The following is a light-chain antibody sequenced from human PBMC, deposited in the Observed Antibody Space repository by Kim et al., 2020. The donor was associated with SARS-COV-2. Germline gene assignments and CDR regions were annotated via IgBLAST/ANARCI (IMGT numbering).Light chain of an antibody. CDR1: QGISNY. V-gene: IGKV1-27*01. CDR2: AAS. CDR3: QKYNSAPRT. J-gene: IGKJ1*01. Sequence: DIQMTQSPFSLSASVGDRVTITCRASQGISNYLVWYQQKPGKVPQLLIYAASALQSGVPSRFSGSGSGTDFTLSISSLQPEDVATYYCQKYNSAPRTFGQGTKVDIK.